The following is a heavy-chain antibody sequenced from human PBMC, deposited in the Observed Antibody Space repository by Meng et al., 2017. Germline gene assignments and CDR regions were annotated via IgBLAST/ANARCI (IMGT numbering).Heavy chain of an antibody. CDR1: GFTFSSAW. J-gene: IGHJ4*02. CDR2: IKSKTDGGTT. V-gene: IGHV3-15*01. D-gene: IGHD3-10*01. Sequence: GESLKISCAASGFTFSSAWMSWVRQAPGKGLEWVGRIKSKTDGGTTDYAAPVKGRFTISRDDSKNTLYLQMSNLKTGDTAVYYCTTDVLLWFGDYSAFYYWGQGTLVTVSS. CDR3: TTDVLLWFGDYSAFYY.